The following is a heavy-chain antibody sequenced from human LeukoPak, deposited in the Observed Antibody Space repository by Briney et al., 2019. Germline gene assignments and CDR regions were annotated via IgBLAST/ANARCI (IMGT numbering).Heavy chain of an antibody. Sequence: GGSLRLSCAASGFTFSSYAMSWVRQAPGKGLEWVSAISGSGGSTYYADSVKGRFTISRDNSKNTLYLQMNSLRAEDTTVYYCAKDGDIVVVPAAEYFQHWGQGTLVTVSS. CDR3: AKDGDIVVVPAAEYFQH. V-gene: IGHV3-23*01. CDR2: ISGSGGST. CDR1: GFTFSSYA. D-gene: IGHD2-2*01. J-gene: IGHJ1*01.